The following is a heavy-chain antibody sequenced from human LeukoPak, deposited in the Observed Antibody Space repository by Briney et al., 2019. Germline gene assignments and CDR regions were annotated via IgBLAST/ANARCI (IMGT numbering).Heavy chain of an antibody. V-gene: IGHV1-69*13. CDR2: IIPIFGTA. CDR1: GGTFSSYA. Sequence: SVKVSCKASGGTFSSYAISWVRQAPGQGLEWMGGIIPIFGTANYAQKFQGRVTITADESTSTAYMELSSLRSEDTAVYYCAREYSSSSGEYYYYYMDVWGKGTTVTVSS. J-gene: IGHJ6*03. CDR3: AREYSSSSGEYYYYYMDV. D-gene: IGHD6-6*01.